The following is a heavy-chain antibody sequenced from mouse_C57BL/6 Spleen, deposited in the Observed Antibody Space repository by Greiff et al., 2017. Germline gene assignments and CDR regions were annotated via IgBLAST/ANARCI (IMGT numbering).Heavy chain of an antibody. CDR3: ARNLFAY. J-gene: IGHJ3*01. V-gene: IGHV1-69*01. CDR2: IDPSDSYT. Sequence: QVQLQQPGAELVMPGASVKLSCKASGYTFTSYWMHWVKQRPGQGLEWIGEIDPSDSYTNYNQKFKGKSTLTVDKSSSTAYMKLSSLTSEDSAVXYCARNLFAYWGQGTLVTVSA. CDR1: GYTFTSYW.